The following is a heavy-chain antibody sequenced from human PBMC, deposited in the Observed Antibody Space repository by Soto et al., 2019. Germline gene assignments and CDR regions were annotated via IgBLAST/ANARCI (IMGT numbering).Heavy chain of an antibody. Sequence: PGGSLRLSCAASGFRFGERSMNWVRQAPGKGLEWLSYITSSGDSIYYADSVKGRFTVSRDNAKNSLFLHMNSLRDDDTAVYYCARLPKGSMVTSWGQGTLVTVSS. D-gene: IGHD2-21*02. V-gene: IGHV3-48*02. J-gene: IGHJ4*02. CDR3: ARLPKGSMVTS. CDR2: ITSSGDSI. CDR1: GFRFGERS.